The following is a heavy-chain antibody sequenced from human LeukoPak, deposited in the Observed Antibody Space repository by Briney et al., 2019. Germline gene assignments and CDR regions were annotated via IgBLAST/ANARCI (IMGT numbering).Heavy chain of an antibody. J-gene: IGHJ6*03. CDR3: ARDYGDSSSGSYYYYMDV. CDR1: GGSISSSSYY. D-gene: IGHD6-6*01. CDR2: IYYSGST. V-gene: IGHV4-39*07. Sequence: PSETLSLTCTVCGGSISSSSYYWGWIRQPPGKGLEWIGSIYYSGSTYYNPSLKSRVTISVDTSKNQFSLKLSSVTAADTAVYYCARDYGDSSSGSYYYYMDVWGKGTTVTVSS.